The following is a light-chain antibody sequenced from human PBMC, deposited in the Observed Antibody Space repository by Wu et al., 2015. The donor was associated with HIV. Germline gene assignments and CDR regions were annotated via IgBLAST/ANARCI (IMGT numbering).Light chain of an antibody. CDR1: QSVSSY. CDR3: QQRSKWPPT. CDR2: DAS. V-gene: IGKV3-11*01. J-gene: IGKJ5*01. Sequence: EVVLTQSPAILSLSPGERATLSCRANQSVSSYLAWYQQKPGQAPGLLIYDASNRVTGIPARFAGSGSGTDFTLIISSLEPEDFAVYYCQQRSKWPPTFGQGTRLEIK.